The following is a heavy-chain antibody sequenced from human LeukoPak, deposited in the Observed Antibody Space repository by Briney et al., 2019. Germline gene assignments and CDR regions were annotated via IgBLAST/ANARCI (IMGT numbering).Heavy chain of an antibody. CDR1: GGSISSYY. Sequence: SETLSLTCTVSGGSISSYYWSWIRQPPGKGLEWIGYIYYSGSTNYNPSLKSRVTISVDTSKNQFSLKLSSVTAADTAVYYCVRSDYGDYYDAFDIWGQGTMVTVSS. J-gene: IGHJ3*02. CDR3: VRSDYGDYYDAFDI. V-gene: IGHV4-59*01. CDR2: IYYSGST. D-gene: IGHD4-17*01.